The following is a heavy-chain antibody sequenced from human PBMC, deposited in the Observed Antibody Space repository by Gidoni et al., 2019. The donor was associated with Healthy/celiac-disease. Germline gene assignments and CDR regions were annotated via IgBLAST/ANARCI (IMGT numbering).Heavy chain of an antibody. Sequence: QLQLQESGPGLVKPSETLSLTCTVSGGSLSSSSYYWGWIRQPPGKGLEWIGSIYYSGSTYYNPSLKSRVTISVDTSKNQFSLKLSSVTAADTAVYYCARQQEDYDILTGYYYYYYGMDVWGQGTTVTVSS. CDR2: IYYSGST. CDR3: ARQQEDYDILTGYYYYYYGMDV. J-gene: IGHJ6*02. V-gene: IGHV4-39*01. CDR1: GGSLSSSSYY. D-gene: IGHD3-9*01.